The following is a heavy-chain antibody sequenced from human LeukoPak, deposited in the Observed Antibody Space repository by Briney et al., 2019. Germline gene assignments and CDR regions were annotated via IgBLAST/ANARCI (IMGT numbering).Heavy chain of an antibody. J-gene: IGHJ3*02. D-gene: IGHD3-22*01. Sequence: SVKVSCKASGGTFSSYAISWVRQAPGQGLEWMGGIIPIFGTANYAQKFQGRVTITADESTSTAYMELSSLRSEDTAVYYCARDYYDSSGYYLSDAFDIWGQGTMVTVSS. V-gene: IGHV1-69*13. CDR1: GGTFSSYA. CDR2: IIPIFGTA. CDR3: ARDYYDSSGYYLSDAFDI.